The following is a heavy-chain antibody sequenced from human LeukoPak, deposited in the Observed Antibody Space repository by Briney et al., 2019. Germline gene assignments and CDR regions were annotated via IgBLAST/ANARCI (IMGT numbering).Heavy chain of an antibody. CDR3: AGGPIVVVPAAKGWFDP. D-gene: IGHD2-2*01. J-gene: IGHJ5*02. V-gene: IGHV4-61*02. Sequence: SQTLSLTCTVSGGSISSGSYYWSWIRQPAGKGLEWIGRIYTSGSTNYNPSLKSRVTISVDTSKNQFSLKLSSVTAADTAVYYCAGGPIVVVPAAKGWFDPWGQGTLSPSPQ. CDR2: IYTSGST. CDR1: GGSISSGSYY.